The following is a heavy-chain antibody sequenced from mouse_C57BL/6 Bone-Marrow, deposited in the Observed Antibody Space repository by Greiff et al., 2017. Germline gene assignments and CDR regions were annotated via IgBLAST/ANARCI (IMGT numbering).Heavy chain of an antibody. V-gene: IGHV1-69*01. J-gene: IGHJ4*01. Sequence: VQLQQPGAELVMPVASVKLSCKASGYTFTSYWMHWVKQRPGQGLEWIGEIDPSDSYTNYNQKFKGKSTLTVDKTSSTAYMQLRTLTSGDSAVYDCARWGGDRWYAMCCWGQGGSVTVAS. D-gene: IGHD2-14*01. CDR2: IDPSDSYT. CDR1: GYTFTSYW. CDR3: ARWGGDRWYAMCC.